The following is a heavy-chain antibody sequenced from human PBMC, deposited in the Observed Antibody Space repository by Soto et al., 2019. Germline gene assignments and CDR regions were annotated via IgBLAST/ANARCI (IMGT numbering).Heavy chain of an antibody. V-gene: IGHV1-8*01. CDR2: MNPNSGNT. CDR1: GYTFTSYD. Sequence: GASVKVSCKDSGYTFTSYDINWVRQATGQGLEWMGWMNPNSGNTGYAQKFQGRVTMTSNTSISTAYMELSRLRSEDTAVYYCARGGGYCSGGSCSNWFDPWGQGTLVTVSS. D-gene: IGHD2-15*01. J-gene: IGHJ5*02. CDR3: ARGGGYCSGGSCSNWFDP.